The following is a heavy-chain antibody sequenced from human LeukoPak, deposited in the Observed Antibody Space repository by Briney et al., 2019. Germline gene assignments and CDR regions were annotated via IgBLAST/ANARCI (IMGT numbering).Heavy chain of an antibody. D-gene: IGHD3-22*01. Sequence: PGGSLRLSCAASGFTFSSYGMSWVRQAPGKGLEWVSVLYSGGSTYYADSVKGRFTISRDISKNTLYLQMNSLRAEDTAVYYCAKDTDYDSSGYYPYYFDYWGQGTLVTVSS. CDR2: LYSGGST. CDR3: AKDTDYDSSGYYPYYFDY. J-gene: IGHJ4*02. V-gene: IGHV3-23*03. CDR1: GFTFSSYG.